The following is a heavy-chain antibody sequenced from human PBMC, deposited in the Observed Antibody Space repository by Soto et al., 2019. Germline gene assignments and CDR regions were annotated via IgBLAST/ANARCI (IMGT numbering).Heavy chain of an antibody. J-gene: IGHJ4*02. CDR1: GGSISSSPYY. Sequence: QLQLQESGPGLVKPSETLSLTCIVTGGSISSSPYYWGWIRQPPGKGLEWIGSIDYNGDTYYNPAPKSRVTMSVDTSKNQFSLKLRTVTAADTAVYYCARPGYSYYASSDYYSDYWGQGTLVTVSS. V-gene: IGHV4-39*01. CDR3: ARPGYSYYASSDYYSDY. D-gene: IGHD3-22*01. CDR2: IDYNGDT.